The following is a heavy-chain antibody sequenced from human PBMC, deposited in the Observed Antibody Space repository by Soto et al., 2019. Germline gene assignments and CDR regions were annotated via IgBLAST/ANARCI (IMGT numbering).Heavy chain of an antibody. CDR3: ARDHPGLGGNSVNNWFDP. V-gene: IGHV1-69*13. Sequence: ASVKVSCKASGGTFSSYAISWVRQAPGQGLEWMGGIIPIFGTANYAQKFQGRVTITADESTSTAYMELSSLRSEDTAVYYCARDHPGLGGNSVNNWFDPWGQGTLVTVSS. CDR1: GGTFSSYA. J-gene: IGHJ5*02. D-gene: IGHD2-21*02. CDR2: IIPIFGTA.